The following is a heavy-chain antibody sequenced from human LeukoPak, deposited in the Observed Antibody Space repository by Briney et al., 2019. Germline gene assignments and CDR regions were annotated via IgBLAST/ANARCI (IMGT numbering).Heavy chain of an antibody. Sequence: KSGGSLTLSCGACGFTFSAYDMTWLRQAPGKGLEWVSSIGSDNKSHYSESLKGRFAISRDNSKSIVFLQLTSLRAQDTALYYCARDRHYYVAMVVWGQGTTVYVSS. CDR1: GFTFSAYD. D-gene: IGHD3-10*02. CDR3: ARDRHYYVAMVV. J-gene: IGHJ6*02. V-gene: IGHV3-69-1*01. CDR2: IGSDNKS.